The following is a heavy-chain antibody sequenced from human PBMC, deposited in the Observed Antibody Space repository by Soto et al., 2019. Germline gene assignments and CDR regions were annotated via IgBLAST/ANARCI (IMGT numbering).Heavy chain of an antibody. CDR1: GFTFSNNA. Sequence: EVQLLESGGGLVRPGESLRLSCTASGFTFSNNAMNWVRQAPGKGLEWVSVISGSAGSTYHADSVQGRFTISRDNSKNTWYLQMKSMRAADTSIYYCVRERSVWFFRESFDFWGRGTMVTVSS. CDR3: VRERSVWFFRESFDF. CDR2: ISGSAGST. D-gene: IGHD6-19*01. J-gene: IGHJ3*01. V-gene: IGHV3-23*01.